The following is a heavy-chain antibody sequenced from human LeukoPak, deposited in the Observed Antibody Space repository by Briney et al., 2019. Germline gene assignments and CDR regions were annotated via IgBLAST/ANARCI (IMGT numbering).Heavy chain of an antibody. D-gene: IGHD3-9*01. Sequence: GGSLRLSCAASGFTFSNYAMSWVRQAPGKGLEWVSGNSGSGGSTYYADSVKGRFTISRDKSKNTLYLQMNSLRAEDTAVYYCTKAPSDLRYFDWEGHWGQGTLVTVSS. CDR3: TKAPSDLRYFDWEGH. J-gene: IGHJ4*02. CDR2: NSGSGGST. V-gene: IGHV3-23*01. CDR1: GFTFSNYA.